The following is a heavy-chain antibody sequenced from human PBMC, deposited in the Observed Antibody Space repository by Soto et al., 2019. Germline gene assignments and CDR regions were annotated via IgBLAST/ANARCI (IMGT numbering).Heavy chain of an antibody. CDR2: VNWNGGGT. D-gene: IGHD1-26*01. J-gene: IGHJ4*02. V-gene: IGHV3-20*04. CDR3: VRGASLNFDY. Sequence: EVQLVESGGGVLRPGGSLRLSCAASGFTFDDYGMSWARQAPGKGLEWVSGVNWNGGGTGYADSVKGRFTISRDNAKNSRYLQMNSLRAEDTAFYYCVRGASLNFDYWGQGTLVTVSS. CDR1: GFTFDDYG.